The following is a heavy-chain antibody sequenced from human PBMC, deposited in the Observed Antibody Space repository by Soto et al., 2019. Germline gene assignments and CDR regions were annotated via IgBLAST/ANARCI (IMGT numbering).Heavy chain of an antibody. J-gene: IGHJ5*02. D-gene: IGHD2-2*01. CDR2: IYYSGST. V-gene: IGHV4-31*03. Sequence: SETLSLTCTVSGGSISRGGYYWSWIRQHPGKGLEWIGYIYYSGSTYYNPSLKSRVTISVDTSKNQFSLKLSSVTAADTAVYYCARDRVGCSSTSCYVGWFDPWGQGTLVTVSS. CDR3: ARDRVGCSSTSCYVGWFDP. CDR1: GGSISRGGYY.